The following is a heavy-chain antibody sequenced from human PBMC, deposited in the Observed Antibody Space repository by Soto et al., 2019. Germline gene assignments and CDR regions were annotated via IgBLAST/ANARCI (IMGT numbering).Heavy chain of an antibody. CDR2: FDPEDGET. J-gene: IGHJ4*02. V-gene: IGHV1-24*01. CDR1: GYTLTELS. CDR3: ARGPGGVPTATIDY. Sequence: ASVKVSCKVSGYTLTELSMHWVRQAPGKGLEWMGGFDPEDGETIYAQKFQGRVTMTEDTSTDTAYMELSSLRSEDTAVYYCARGPGGVPTATIDYWGQGTLVTVSS. D-gene: IGHD2-2*01.